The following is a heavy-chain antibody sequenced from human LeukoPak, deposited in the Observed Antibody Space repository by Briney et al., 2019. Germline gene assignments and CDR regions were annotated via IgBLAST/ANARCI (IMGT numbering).Heavy chain of an antibody. CDR3: ARGPRDYVWGSYRSGAFDI. CDR1: GGSFSGYY. Sequence: PSETLSLTCAVYGGSFSGYYWSWIRQPPGKGPEWIGEINHSGSTNYNPSLKSRVTISVDTSKNQFSLKLSSVTAADTAVYYCARGPRDYVWGSYRSGAFDIWGQGTMVTVSS. V-gene: IGHV4-34*01. J-gene: IGHJ3*02. CDR2: INHSGST. D-gene: IGHD3-16*02.